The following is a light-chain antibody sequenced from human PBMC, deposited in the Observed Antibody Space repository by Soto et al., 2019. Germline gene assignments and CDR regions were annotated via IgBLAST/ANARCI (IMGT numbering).Light chain of an antibody. CDR1: SSNIGAGYD. V-gene: IGLV1-40*01. J-gene: IGLJ1*01. CDR2: GNS. CDR3: QSYDSSLSGPFYV. Sequence: QSVLTQPPSVSGAPGQRVTISCTGSSSNIGAGYDVHWYQQLPGTAPKLLIYGNSNRPSGVPDRFSGSKSGTSASLAITELQAEDEADYYCQSYDSSLSGPFYVFGTGTKLTVL.